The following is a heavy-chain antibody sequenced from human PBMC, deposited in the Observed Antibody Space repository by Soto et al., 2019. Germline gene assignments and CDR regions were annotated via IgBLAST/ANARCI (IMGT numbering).Heavy chain of an antibody. CDR1: GGSISSGGYY. Sequence: SETLSLTCTVSGGSISSGGYYWSCIRQHPGKGLEWIGYIYYSGSTYYNPSLKSRVTISVDTSKNQFSLKLSSVTAADTAVYYCARETGDYYDSSGYCSGVPADAFDIWGQGTMVPVS. V-gene: IGHV4-31*03. CDR2: IYYSGST. J-gene: IGHJ3*02. D-gene: IGHD3-22*01. CDR3: ARETGDYYDSSGYCSGVPADAFDI.